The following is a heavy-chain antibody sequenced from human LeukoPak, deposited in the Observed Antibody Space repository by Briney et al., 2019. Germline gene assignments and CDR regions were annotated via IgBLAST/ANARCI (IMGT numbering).Heavy chain of an antibody. CDR3: ARSGGWVTAYWYFEV. CDR2: THHSGNN. V-gene: IGHV4-59*01. D-gene: IGHD2-21*02. J-gene: IGHJ2*01. Sequence: PSETLSLTCTVSGGPISSYYWSWIRQTPGKGVEWIGYTHHSGNNNYNPSLKSRVTISQDRSKNRFSLRLTSVTAADTAVYYCARSGGWVTAYWYFEVWGRGTLVTVSS. CDR1: GGPISSYY.